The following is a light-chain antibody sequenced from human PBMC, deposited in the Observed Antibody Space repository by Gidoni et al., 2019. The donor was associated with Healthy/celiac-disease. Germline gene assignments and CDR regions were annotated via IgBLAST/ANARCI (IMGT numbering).Light chain of an antibody. CDR3: QQYNNWPRT. V-gene: IGKV3-15*01. Sequence: EIVMTQSPATLSVSPGERATLSCRASQSVSSNLAWYQQKPGQAPSLLIYGASTRSTGIPARFSGSGSGTEFTITISSLQSEDFAVYYCQQYNNWPRTFGQGTKLEIK. J-gene: IGKJ2*01. CDR2: GAS. CDR1: QSVSSN.